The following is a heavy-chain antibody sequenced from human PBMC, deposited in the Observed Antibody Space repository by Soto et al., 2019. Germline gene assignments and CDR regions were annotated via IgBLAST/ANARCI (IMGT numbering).Heavy chain of an antibody. V-gene: IGHV1-2*04. D-gene: IGHD6-13*01. J-gene: IGHJ6*02. CDR2: INPNSGGT. CDR3: ARAYSSQRPYYYYYGMDV. CDR1: GYTFTGYY. Sequence: ASVKVSCKASGYTFTGYYMHWVRQAPGQGLEWMGWINPNSGGTNYAQKFQGWVTMTRDTSISTAYMELSRLRSDDTAVYYCARAYSSQRPYYYYYGMDVWGQGTTVTVSS.